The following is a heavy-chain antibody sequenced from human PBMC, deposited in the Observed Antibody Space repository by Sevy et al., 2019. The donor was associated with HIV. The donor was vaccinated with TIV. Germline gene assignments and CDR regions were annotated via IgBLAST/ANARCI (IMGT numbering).Heavy chain of an antibody. Sequence: GSLRLSCTASGFTFSSYDMNWVRQAPGKGLEWVSKISSSGSSIYYADSVKGRFTISRDNAKNSLNLQMNSLRAEDTAVYYCTRNGGAFDNGFDPWGQGTLVTVS. D-gene: IGHD2-8*01. CDR3: TRNGGAFDNGFDP. CDR2: ISSSGSSI. V-gene: IGHV3-48*03. CDR1: GFTFSSYD. J-gene: IGHJ5*02.